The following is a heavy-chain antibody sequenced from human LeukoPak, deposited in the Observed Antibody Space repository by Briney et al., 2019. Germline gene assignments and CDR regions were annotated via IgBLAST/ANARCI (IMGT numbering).Heavy chain of an antibody. CDR2: IYSGGNT. V-gene: IGHV4-4*07. CDR1: GGSISRYY. CDR3: ARGSVISFGGVTQTGGNWFDP. J-gene: IGHJ5*02. Sequence: SETLSLTCTVSGGSISRYYWSWIRQPAGKGLEWIGRIYSGGNTNYNPSLKSRVTMSVDTSKNQFSLKLTSVTAADTAVYYRARGSVISFGGVTQTGGNWFDPWGQGTLVTVSA. D-gene: IGHD3-16*01.